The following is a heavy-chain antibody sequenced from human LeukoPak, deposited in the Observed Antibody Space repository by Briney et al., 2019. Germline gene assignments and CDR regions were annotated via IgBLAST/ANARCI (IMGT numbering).Heavy chain of an antibody. CDR3: ARVVPAAARIFDL. CDR2: IYTSGST. D-gene: IGHD2-2*01. J-gene: IGHJ2*01. Sequence: SETLSLTCTVSGGSISSYYWSWIRQPAGKGLEWIGRIYTSGSTNYNPSLKSRVTISVDTSKDQFSLKLSSVTAADTAVYYCARVVPAAARIFDLWGRGTLVTVSS. CDR1: GGSISSYY. V-gene: IGHV4-4*07.